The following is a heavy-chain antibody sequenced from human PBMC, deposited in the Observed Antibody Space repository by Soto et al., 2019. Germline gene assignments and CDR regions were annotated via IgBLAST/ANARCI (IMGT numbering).Heavy chain of an antibody. CDR3: ARDVWSRASGPPDS. D-gene: IGHD3-10*01. J-gene: IGHJ4*02. V-gene: IGHV3-9*01. CDR1: GFTFSSYA. Sequence: SLRLSCAASGFTFSSYAMHWVRQAPGKGLEWVTGISWNSDTIGYADSVKGRFTISRDNAKNSLYLQMNSLRAEDTAFYYCARDVWSRASGPPDSWGQGTLVTVAS. CDR2: ISWNSDTI.